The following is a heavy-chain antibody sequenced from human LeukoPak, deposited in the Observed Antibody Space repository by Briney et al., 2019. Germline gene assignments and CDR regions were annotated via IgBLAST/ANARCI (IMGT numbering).Heavy chain of an antibody. V-gene: IGHV3-11*01. CDR1: AFSLSDYY. CDR2: ISNSRSTI. CDR3: ARGSGHYDGFDY. J-gene: IGHJ4*02. Sequence: PGRSLRLSCAASAFSLSDYYIGWIRQAAGKGLGWVSVISNSRSTIYYADSVRGRFTISRDNAKNSLFLQIDNLRAEHSAFYYCARGSGHYDGFDYWGQGNLVTVSS. D-gene: IGHD3-10*01.